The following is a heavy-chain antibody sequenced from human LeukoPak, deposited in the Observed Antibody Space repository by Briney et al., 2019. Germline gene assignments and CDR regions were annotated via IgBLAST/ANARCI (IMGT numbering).Heavy chain of an antibody. CDR3: AKAPYSFPLSY. CDR1: GGSISTDY. J-gene: IGHJ4*02. Sequence: SETLSLTCTVFGGSISTDYWSWIRQPPGKGLEWIGYIYYTGRTNYNPSLKSRVTISVDKSKNQFSLKLSSVTAADTAVYYCAKAPYSFPLSYRGQGTLVTVSS. CDR2: IYYTGRT. D-gene: IGHD3-16*01. V-gene: IGHV4-59*12.